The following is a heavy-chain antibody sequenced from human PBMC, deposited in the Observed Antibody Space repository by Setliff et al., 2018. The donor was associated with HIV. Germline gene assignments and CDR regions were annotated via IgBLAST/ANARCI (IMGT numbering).Heavy chain of an antibody. CDR3: AKEVLEIAVAAS. CDR1: GFTFSSYA. J-gene: IGHJ4*02. D-gene: IGHD6-19*01. V-gene: IGHV3-23*01. Sequence: PGGSLRLSCAASGFTFSSYAMSWVRQAPERGLEWVSAISGSGGNTYYADSVKGQFTISRDNSKNTLYLQMNSLRAEDTAVYYCAKEVLEIAVAASWGQGTLVTVS. CDR2: ISGSGGNT.